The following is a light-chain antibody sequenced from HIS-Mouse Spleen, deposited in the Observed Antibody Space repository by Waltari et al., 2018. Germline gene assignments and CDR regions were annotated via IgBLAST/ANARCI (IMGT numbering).Light chain of an antibody. V-gene: IGLV3-25*03. Sequence: SYELTQQPSMSVSPIQTARNTCSRDALPKQYAYWYQQKPGKAPVLVIYKDSERPTGIPERFSGSSAGTTVTLTISGVQAEDEADYYCQSADSSGTYVFGTGTKVTVL. CDR2: KDS. CDR1: ALPKQY. CDR3: QSADSSGTYV. J-gene: IGLJ1*01.